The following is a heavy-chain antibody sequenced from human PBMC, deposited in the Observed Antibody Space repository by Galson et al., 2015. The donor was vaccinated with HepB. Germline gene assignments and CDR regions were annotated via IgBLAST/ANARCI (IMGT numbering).Heavy chain of an antibody. D-gene: IGHD3-22*01. V-gene: IGHV1-69*13. J-gene: IGHJ4*02. Sequence: SVKVSCKASGGTFSSYAISWVRQAPGQGLEWMGGIIPIFGTANYAQKFQGRVTITADESTSTAYMELCSLRSEDTAVYYCARDRGGYYYDSSGYYLDYWGQGTLVTVSS. CDR1: GGTFSSYA. CDR2: IIPIFGTA. CDR3: ARDRGGYYYDSSGYYLDY.